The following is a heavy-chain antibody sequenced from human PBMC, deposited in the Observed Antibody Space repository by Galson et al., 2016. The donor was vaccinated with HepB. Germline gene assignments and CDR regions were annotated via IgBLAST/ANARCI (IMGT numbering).Heavy chain of an antibody. CDR3: AREQAWAAFDI. CDR2: IYHSGNT. CDR1: GGSISSGNW. J-gene: IGHJ3*02. Sequence: ETLSLTCAVSGGSISSGNWWSWVRQPPGKGLEWFGEIYHSGNTNYNPSFKSRVTISIDKSKNHFSLKLTSVTAADTAVYYVAREQAWAAFDIWGQGTMVTVSS. V-gene: IGHV4-4*02. D-gene: IGHD7-27*01.